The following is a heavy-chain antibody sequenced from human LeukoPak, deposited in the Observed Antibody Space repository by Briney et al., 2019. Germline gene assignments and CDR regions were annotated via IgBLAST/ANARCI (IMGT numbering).Heavy chain of an antibody. V-gene: IGHV3-21*01. CDR1: GFTLLDST. CDR2: ISSSSDYI. CDR3: VREEGGAGPYAFEM. Sequence: PGGSLRHSSPDSGFTLLDSTPSSVPQAPGKGLEWVASISSSSDYIYYADSLKGRFTISRDNAKNSLYLQMNSLRAEDTAVYYCVREEGGAGPYAFEMRGPGGMVTVSS. J-gene: IGHJ3*02. D-gene: IGHD1-26*01.